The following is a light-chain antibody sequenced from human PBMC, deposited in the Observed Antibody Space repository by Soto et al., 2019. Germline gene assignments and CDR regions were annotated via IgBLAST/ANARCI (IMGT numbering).Light chain of an antibody. Sequence: SALTQPASVSGSPGQSITISCTGTSSDVGSYNLVSWYQQHPGKAPKLMIFEGSKRPSGVSDRFSGSKSGNTASLTISGLQAEDEADYYCCSYAGSPVVFGTGTKVTVL. J-gene: IGLJ1*01. CDR1: SSDVGSYNL. CDR3: CSYAGSPVV. CDR2: EGS. V-gene: IGLV2-23*01.